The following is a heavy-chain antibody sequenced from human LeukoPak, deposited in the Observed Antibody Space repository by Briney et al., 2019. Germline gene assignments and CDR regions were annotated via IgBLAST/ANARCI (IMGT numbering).Heavy chain of an antibody. CDR1: GGTFSSYA. Sequence: SVKVSFKASGGTFSSYAISWVRQAPGQGLEWMGGIIPIFGTANYAQKFQGRVTITPDESTSTAYVELSSLRSEDTAVYYCARSKQLDNNWFDPWGQGTLVTVSS. D-gene: IGHD6-6*01. V-gene: IGHV1-69*13. CDR2: IIPIFGTA. J-gene: IGHJ5*02. CDR3: ARSKQLDNNWFDP.